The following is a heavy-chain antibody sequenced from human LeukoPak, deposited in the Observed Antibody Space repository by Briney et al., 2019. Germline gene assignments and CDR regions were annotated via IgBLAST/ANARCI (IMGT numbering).Heavy chain of an antibody. CDR2: ISGSGGST. Sequence: PGGSLRLSCAASGFTLSSYAMSWVRQAPGKGLEWVSAISGSGGSTYYADSVKGRFTISRDNSKNTLYLQMNSLRAEDTAVYYCAKDIRSWVRGVIRYAANWFDPWGQGTLVTVSS. J-gene: IGHJ5*02. CDR3: AKDIRSWVRGVIRYAANWFDP. D-gene: IGHD3-10*01. CDR1: GFTLSSYA. V-gene: IGHV3-23*01.